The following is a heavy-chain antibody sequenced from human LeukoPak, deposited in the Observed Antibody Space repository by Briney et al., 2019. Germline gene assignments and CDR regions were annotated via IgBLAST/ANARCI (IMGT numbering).Heavy chain of an antibody. CDR3: ARGLGPVTIFGVVIIANDAFDI. Sequence: GGSLRLSCAASGFTFSSYWMSWVRQAPGKGLKWVANIKQDGSEKYYVDSVKGRFTISRDNAKNSLYLQMNSLRAEDTAVYYCARGLGPVTIFGVVIIANDAFDIWGQGTMVTVSS. CDR1: GFTFSSYW. CDR2: IKQDGSEK. J-gene: IGHJ3*02. D-gene: IGHD3-3*01. V-gene: IGHV3-7*01.